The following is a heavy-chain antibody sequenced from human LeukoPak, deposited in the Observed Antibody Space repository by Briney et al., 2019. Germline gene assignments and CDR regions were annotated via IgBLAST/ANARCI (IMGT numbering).Heavy chain of an antibody. CDR2: IHSGGNI. J-gene: IGHJ6*02. CDR3: ARDRGYAMDV. CDR1: GLSISYNY. D-gene: IGHD1-1*01. Sequence: GGSLRLSCAASGLSISYNYMSWVRQAPGKGLEWVSIIHSGGNIHYADSVKGRFTISRDNSKNTLYLQMNSLRAEDTAVYYCARDRGYAMDVWGQGTTVTVSS. V-gene: IGHV3-53*01.